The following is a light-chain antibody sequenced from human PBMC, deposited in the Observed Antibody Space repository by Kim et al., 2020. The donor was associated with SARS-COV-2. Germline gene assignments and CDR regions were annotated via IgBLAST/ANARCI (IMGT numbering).Light chain of an antibody. V-gene: IGLV3-1*01. CDR1: TLGGKS. CDR3: QAWDSSTFYV. CDR2: RDN. J-gene: IGLJ1*01. Sequence: VTPGQTVGLPASEDTLGGKSVSWYQQRPGHSPALVISRDNKRPSGIPERFSGSNSGNTATLTISGTHAMDEADYYCQAWDSSTFYVFGTGTKVTVL.